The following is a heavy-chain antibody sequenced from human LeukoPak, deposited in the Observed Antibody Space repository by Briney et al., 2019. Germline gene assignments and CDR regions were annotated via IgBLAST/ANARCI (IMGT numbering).Heavy chain of an antibody. CDR2: INHSGST. V-gene: IGHV4-4*02. CDR1: GGSIKSNNW. Sequence: SETLSVTCAVSGGSIKSNNWWSWIRQPPGKGLEWIGEINHSGSTNYNPSLKSRVTISVDTSKNQFSLKLSSVTAADTAVYYCARSPLRRNDNYYYGMDVWGQGTTVTVSS. J-gene: IGHJ6*02. D-gene: IGHD1-1*01. CDR3: ARSPLRRNDNYYYGMDV.